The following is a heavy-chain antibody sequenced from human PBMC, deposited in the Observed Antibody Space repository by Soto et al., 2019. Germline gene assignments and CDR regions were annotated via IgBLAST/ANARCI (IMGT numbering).Heavy chain of an antibody. CDR1: GFTFSSYS. D-gene: IGHD6-13*01. CDR2: ISSSSSYI. J-gene: IGHJ6*02. CDR3: ARDRHGSDWYTYYFYTLAV. Sequence: GGSLRLSCAASGFTFSSYSMNWVRQAPGKGLEWVSSISSSSSYIYYADSVEGRFTISRDNSKNTLYLQMNSLRGEDTAVYYCARDRHGSDWYTYYFYTLAVWGQGTTVTVSS. V-gene: IGHV3-21*04.